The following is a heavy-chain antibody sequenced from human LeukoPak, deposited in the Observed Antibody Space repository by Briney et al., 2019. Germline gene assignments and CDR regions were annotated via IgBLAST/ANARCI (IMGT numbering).Heavy chain of an antibody. CDR2: IRYDGSNK. D-gene: IGHD6-13*01. V-gene: IGHV3-30*02. CDR3: ARDPLSSSSFDL. Sequence: GGSLRLSCAASGFTFSSYGMHWVRQAPGKGLEWVAFIRYDGSNKYYADSVKGRFTISRDNSKNTLYLQMNSLRAEDTAVYYCARDPLSSSSFDLWGQGTLVTASS. J-gene: IGHJ4*02. CDR1: GFTFSSYG.